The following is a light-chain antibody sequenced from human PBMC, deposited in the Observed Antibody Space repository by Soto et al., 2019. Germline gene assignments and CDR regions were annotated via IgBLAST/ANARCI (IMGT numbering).Light chain of an antibody. CDR2: AAS. J-gene: IGKJ1*01. Sequence: IQMTQSPSSLSASIGDRVTISCRASQDIGAYVNWYQHKQGKAPLVRMYAASNLKSGVPPRFSGSGVGRDFTLTISDLQPEAFSNYYCHHSYRTRTFGQGTKVERK. CDR3: HHSYRTRT. CDR1: QDIGAY. V-gene: IGKV1-39*01.